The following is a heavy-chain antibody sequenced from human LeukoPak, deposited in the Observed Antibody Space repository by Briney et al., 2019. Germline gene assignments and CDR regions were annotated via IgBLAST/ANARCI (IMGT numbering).Heavy chain of an antibody. Sequence: GGSLRLSCAASGFTFSSFGMHWVRQAPGKGLEWVAFIRYGGSNKYYADFVKGRFTISRDNSKNTLYLQMNSLRAEDTAVYYCAKDRFAGYSYGHALDYWGQGTLVTVSS. J-gene: IGHJ4*02. D-gene: IGHD5-18*01. CDR1: GFTFSSFG. CDR2: IRYGGSNK. V-gene: IGHV3-30*02. CDR3: AKDRFAGYSYGHALDY.